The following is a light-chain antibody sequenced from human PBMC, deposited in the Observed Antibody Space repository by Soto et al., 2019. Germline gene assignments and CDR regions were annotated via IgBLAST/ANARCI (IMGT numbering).Light chain of an antibody. V-gene: IGLV8-61*01. Sequence: QTVVTQEPSFSVSPGGTVTLTCGLSSGSVSTGYYPSWYQQTPGQAPRTLIYSTNTRSSGVPDRFSGPILGNKAALTITGAQTDDESDYYCVLYMGSGISVFGGGTKVTVL. CDR2: STN. J-gene: IGLJ3*02. CDR3: VLYMGSGISV. CDR1: SGSVSTGYY.